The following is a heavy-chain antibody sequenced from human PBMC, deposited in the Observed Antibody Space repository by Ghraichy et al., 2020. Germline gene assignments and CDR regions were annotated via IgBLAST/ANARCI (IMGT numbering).Heavy chain of an antibody. D-gene: IGHD1-26*01. CDR3: ARGLQWEPPDC. CDR1: GFTFISYS. Sequence: GGSLRLSCAASGFTFISYSMNWVRQAPGKGLEWVAAISSSSDYIHYADSVRGRFAISRDSADSSLYLQMNSLRVEDTAVYYCARGLQWEPPDCGGQGTLGTVSS. J-gene: IGHJ4*02. V-gene: IGHV3-21*01. CDR2: ISSSSDYI.